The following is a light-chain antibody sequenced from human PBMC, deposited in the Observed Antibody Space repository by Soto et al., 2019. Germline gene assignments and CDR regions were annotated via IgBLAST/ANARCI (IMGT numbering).Light chain of an antibody. CDR1: SSDVGGYNY. J-gene: IGLJ2*01. Sequence: QSALTQPPSAPGSPGQSVTLSCTGTSSDVGGYNYVSWYQQHPGKAPKLMIYEVSKRPSGVPDRFSGSKSGNTASLTVSGRQDEDEADYYCSSYAGSNNLGVVFGGGTKVTVL. CDR2: EVS. CDR3: SSYAGSNNLGVV. V-gene: IGLV2-8*01.